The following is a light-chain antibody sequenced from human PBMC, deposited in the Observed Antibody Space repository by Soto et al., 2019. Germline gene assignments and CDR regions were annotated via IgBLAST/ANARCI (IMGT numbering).Light chain of an antibody. CDR2: AAA. V-gene: IGKV1-6*01. CDR1: QAIRND. J-gene: IGKJ4*01. CDR3: LQDYTYPFT. Sequence: AIQMTQSPSSLSASVGDTVTITCRASQAIRNDVGWHQQKPGEAPKVPIHAAAYLESGVPSRFSGSGYGTDFTLTIXSLQPEDFATYYCLQDYTYPFTFGGGTKVEIK.